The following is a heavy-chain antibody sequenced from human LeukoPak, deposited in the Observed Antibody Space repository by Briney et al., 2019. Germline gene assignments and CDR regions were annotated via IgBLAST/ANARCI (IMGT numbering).Heavy chain of an antibody. CDR2: IIPIFGTA. J-gene: IGHJ5*02. V-gene: IGHV1-69*05. CDR3: ARDLSYYDSSENWFDP. D-gene: IGHD3-22*01. Sequence: SVKVSCQASGGTFRSYAISWVRQAPGQGLEWMGGIIPIFGTANYAQKFQGRVTITTDESTSTAYMELSSLRSEDTAVYYCARDLSYYDSSENWFDPWGQGTLVTVSS. CDR1: GGTFRSYA.